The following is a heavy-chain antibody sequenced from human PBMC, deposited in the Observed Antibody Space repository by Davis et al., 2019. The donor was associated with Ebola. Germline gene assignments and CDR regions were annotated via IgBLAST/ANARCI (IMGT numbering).Heavy chain of an antibody. V-gene: IGHV3-74*01. CDR3: ARGAKDSRAYYYANDY. CDR2: INPGGSST. J-gene: IGHJ4*02. D-gene: IGHD3-22*01. Sequence: HTGGSLRFSCAASGFTFSSHWMHWVRQAPGKGLVWVSRINPGGSSTNYADSIKGRFTISRDNTKNTLYLQMNSLRAEDTAVYYCARGAKDSRAYYYANDYWGQGTLVTVSS. CDR1: GFTFSSHW.